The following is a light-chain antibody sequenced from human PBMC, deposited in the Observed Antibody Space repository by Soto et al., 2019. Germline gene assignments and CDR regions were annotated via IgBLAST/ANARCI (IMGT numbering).Light chain of an antibody. CDR2: EVS. V-gene: IGLV2-14*01. CDR1: SSDVGGYNH. J-gene: IGLJ1*01. Sequence: QPVLTQPASVSGSPRQSITISCTGTSSDVGGYNHVSWYQQSPGKAPKLMIFEVSNRPSGVSNRFSGSKSGNTASLTISGLQADDEADYYCSSYTSSNTVVFGPGTKLTVL. CDR3: SSYTSSNTVV.